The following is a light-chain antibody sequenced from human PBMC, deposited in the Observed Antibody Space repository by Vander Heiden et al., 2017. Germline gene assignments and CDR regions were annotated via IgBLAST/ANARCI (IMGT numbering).Light chain of an antibody. CDR2: AAS. V-gene: IGKV1-39*01. J-gene: IGKJ1*01. CDR1: QSISSY. Sequence: DIQMTQSPSSLSASVGDRVTITCRASQSISSYLNWYQQKPGKAPKLLIYAASSLQSGVPSRFSGSGSGTDFTLTISRLQPEDFATYYCQRSSSTRLTFGQGTRVEIK. CDR3: QRSSSTRLT.